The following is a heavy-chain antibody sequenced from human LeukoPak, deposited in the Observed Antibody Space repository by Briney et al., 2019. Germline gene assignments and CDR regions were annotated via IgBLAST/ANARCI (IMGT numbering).Heavy chain of an antibody. V-gene: IGHV1-2*02. CDR3: ASIPGYCTNGVCPREDWFDP. D-gene: IGHD2-8*01. CDR1: GYTFTGCY. Sequence: ASVKVSCKASGYTFTGCYMHWVRQAPGQGLEWMGWINPNSGGTNYAQKFQGRVTMTRDTSISTAYMELSRLRSDDTAVYYCASIPGYCTNGVCPREDWFDPWGHGPLVTASS. CDR2: INPNSGGT. J-gene: IGHJ5*02.